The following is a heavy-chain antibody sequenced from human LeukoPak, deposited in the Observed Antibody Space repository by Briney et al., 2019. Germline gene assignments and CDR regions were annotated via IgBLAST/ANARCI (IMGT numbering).Heavy chain of an antibody. J-gene: IGHJ6*02. V-gene: IGHV4-4*08. CDR2: IHSSGST. Sequence: PSETLSLTCTVSGGSISSYYWSWIRQPPGKGLQWIGYIHSSGSTYYNPSLKSRVTISVDTSKNQFSLKLSSVTAADTAVYYCARLPNYYYGMDVWGQGTTVTVSS. CDR3: ARLPNYYYGMDV. CDR1: GGSISSYY.